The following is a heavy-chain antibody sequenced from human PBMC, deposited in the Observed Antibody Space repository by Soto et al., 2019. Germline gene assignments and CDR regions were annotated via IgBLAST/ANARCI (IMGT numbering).Heavy chain of an antibody. D-gene: IGHD3-22*01. CDR2: TDYSGNT. CDR1: SDSISSYY. CDR3: ARAVVDPLDHLDY. Sequence: QVQLQESGPGLVRPSETLSLTCTVSSDSISSYYWIWIRQSPGKGLEWIGYTDYSGNTNYNPSLKGRGTISGDTSTNQFARRLGSVTAADAAVYYGARAVVDPLDHLDYWAQGTLVTASS. V-gene: IGHV4-59*08. J-gene: IGHJ4*02.